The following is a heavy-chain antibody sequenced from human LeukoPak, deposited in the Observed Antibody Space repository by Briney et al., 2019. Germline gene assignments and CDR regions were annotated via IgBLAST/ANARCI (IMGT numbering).Heavy chain of an antibody. CDR3: ARGTYAFDI. CDR2: ISGSGGST. Sequence: PGGSLRLSCAASGFTFSSYAMSWVRQAPGKGLEWVSAISGSGGSTYYADSVKGRFTISRDNAKNSLYLQMNSLRAEDTAVYYCARGTYAFDIWGQGTMVTVSS. CDR1: GFTFSSYA. V-gene: IGHV3-23*01. J-gene: IGHJ3*02.